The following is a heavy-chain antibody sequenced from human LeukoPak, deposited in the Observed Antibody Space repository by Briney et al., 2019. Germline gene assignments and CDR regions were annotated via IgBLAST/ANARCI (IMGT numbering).Heavy chain of an antibody. CDR1: GFTVSSNY. D-gene: IGHD4-17*01. V-gene: IGHV3-74*01. J-gene: IGHJ4*02. Sequence: PGGSLRLSCAASGFTVSSNYMSWVRQAPGKGLVWVSRFNSDGRGTYYADSVKGRFIISRDNAKNTLYLQMNSLRAEDTGVYYCARGRYYLDSWGQGTLVTVSS. CDR2: FNSDGRGT. CDR3: ARGRYYLDS.